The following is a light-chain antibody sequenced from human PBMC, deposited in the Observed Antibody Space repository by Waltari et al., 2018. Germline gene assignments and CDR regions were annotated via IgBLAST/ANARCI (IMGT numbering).Light chain of an antibody. CDR3: HSRDASGVAGS. CDR1: SLRSYY. J-gene: IGLJ2*01. CDR2: DKN. Sequence: SSELTQDPAVSVAMGQTDRITCQGDSLRSYYASWYQQRPGQAPILVRYDKNNRPSGVPDRFSGSSSHNTGSLTITGAQAEDEASYYCHSRDASGVAGSFGGGTKLTVL. V-gene: IGLV3-19*01.